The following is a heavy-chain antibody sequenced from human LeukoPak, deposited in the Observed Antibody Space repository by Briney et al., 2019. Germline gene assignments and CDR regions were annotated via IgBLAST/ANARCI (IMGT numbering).Heavy chain of an antibody. CDR2: ISTSSSYI. J-gene: IGHJ4*02. Sequence: GGSLRLSCAASGFTFSSYSMNWVRQAPGKGLEWVSFISTSSSYIYYADSVKGRFTISRDNAKNSLYLQMNSLRAEDTALYYCARASSSWHYFDYWGQGTLVTVSS. CDR3: ARASSSWHYFDY. D-gene: IGHD6-13*01. CDR1: GFTFSSYS. V-gene: IGHV3-21*01.